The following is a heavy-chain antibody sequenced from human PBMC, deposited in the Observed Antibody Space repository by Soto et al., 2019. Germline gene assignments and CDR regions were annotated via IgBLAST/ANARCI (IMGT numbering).Heavy chain of an antibody. D-gene: IGHD3-10*01. CDR3: ARGRGGFDS. V-gene: IGHV1-18*01. J-gene: IGHJ4*02. CDR2: ISPYNGNT. CDR1: GYTFTNYG. Sequence: QVQLVQSGVEVKKPGASVKVSCKTSGYTFTNYGVSWVRQAPGQGLEWMGWISPYNGNTKYAQKFQGRVTLTADTSTNTANMDLRSLRSDDTAVYYCARGRGGFDSWGQGTLVTVSS.